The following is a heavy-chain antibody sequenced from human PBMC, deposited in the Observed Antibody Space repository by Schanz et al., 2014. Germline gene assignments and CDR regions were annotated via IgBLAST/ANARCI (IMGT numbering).Heavy chain of an antibody. CDR1: GFTFSSYG. D-gene: IGHD3-10*01. J-gene: IGHJ3*02. V-gene: IGHV3-33*08. CDR2: IWFDGTNK. CDR3: ARDQYYFGSGNPFDI. Sequence: QVQLVESGGGLVKPGGSLRLSCAASGFTFSSYGMHWVRQAPGKGLEWLAVIWFDGTNKYNADSVKGRFTISRDTSKNTLYLLLNSLRAEDTAVYYCARDQYYFGSGNPFDIWGQGTMVTVSS.